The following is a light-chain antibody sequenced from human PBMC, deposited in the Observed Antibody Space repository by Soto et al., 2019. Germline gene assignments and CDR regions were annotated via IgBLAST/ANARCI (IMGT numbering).Light chain of an antibody. J-gene: IGKJ5*01. CDR2: DAS. CDR1: QSISSW. Sequence: DIQMTQSPSTLSASVGDRVTITCRASQSISSWLAWYQQKPGKAPKLLIYDASSLESGVPSRFSGSGSGTEFTLTISSLQPDDFATYYCQQTYSTPTFGQGTRREI. CDR3: QQTYSTPT. V-gene: IGKV1-5*01.